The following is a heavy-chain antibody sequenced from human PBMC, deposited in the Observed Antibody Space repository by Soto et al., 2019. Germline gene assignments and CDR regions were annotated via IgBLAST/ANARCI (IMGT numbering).Heavy chain of an antibody. Sequence: GGSLRLSCAASGFTVSSNYMSWVRQAPGKGLEWVSVIYSGGSTYYADSVKGRFTIPRHNSKNTLYLQMNSLRAEDTAVYYCASTSGGYSGYDSHYYYYMDVWGKGTTVTVSS. D-gene: IGHD5-12*01. V-gene: IGHV3-53*04. J-gene: IGHJ6*03. CDR2: IYSGGST. CDR3: ASTSGGYSGYDSHYYYYMDV. CDR1: GFTVSSNY.